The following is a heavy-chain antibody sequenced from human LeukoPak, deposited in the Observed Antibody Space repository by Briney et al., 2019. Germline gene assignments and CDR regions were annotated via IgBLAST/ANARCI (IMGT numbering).Heavy chain of an antibody. CDR2: IGGYNGNT. CDR3: AKDRSSSARED. V-gene: IGHV1-18*01. Sequence: ASVKVSCKTSGFTFTSYGIIWVRQAPGQGLEWVGWIGGYNGNTNYAQKFRGRLTMTTDTSTTTAYMELRSLRSDDTAVYYCAKDRSSSAREDWGQGTLVTVSS. J-gene: IGHJ4*02. D-gene: IGHD6-13*01. CDR1: GFTFTSYG.